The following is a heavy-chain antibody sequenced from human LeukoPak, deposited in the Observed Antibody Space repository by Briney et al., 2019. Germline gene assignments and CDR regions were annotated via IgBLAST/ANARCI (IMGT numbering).Heavy chain of an antibody. J-gene: IGHJ4*02. CDR2: IYSGGST. CDR3: ARQGMVRGVIVFDY. V-gene: IGHV3-66*04. Sequence: GGSLRLSCAASGFTVSSNYMSWVRQAPGKGLEWVSVIYSGGSTYYADSVKGRFTISRDNSKNTLYLQMNSLRAEDTAVYYCARQGMVRGVIVFDYWGQGTLVTVSS. D-gene: IGHD3-10*01. CDR1: GFTVSSNY.